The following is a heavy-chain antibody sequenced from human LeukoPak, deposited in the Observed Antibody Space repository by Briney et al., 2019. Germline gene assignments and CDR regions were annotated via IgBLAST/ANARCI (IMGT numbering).Heavy chain of an antibody. CDR2: INPNSGGT. J-gene: IGHJ4*02. CDR1: GYTFTSYY. CDR3: ARSGREMATMGIDY. D-gene: IGHD5-24*01. Sequence: ASVKVSCKASGYTFTSYYMHWVRQAPGQGLEWMGWINPNSGGTNYAQKFQGRVTMTRDTSISTAYMELSRLRSDDTAVYYCARSGREMATMGIDYWGQGTLVTVSS. V-gene: IGHV1-2*02.